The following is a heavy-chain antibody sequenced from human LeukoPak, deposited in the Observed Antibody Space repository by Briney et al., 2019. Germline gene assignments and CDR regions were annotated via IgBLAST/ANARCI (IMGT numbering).Heavy chain of an antibody. D-gene: IGHD3-9*01. CDR3: ARGDILTGLIIDY. J-gene: IGHJ4*02. V-gene: IGHV4-38-2*02. CDR2: IYTSGST. CDR1: GYSISSGYY. Sequence: SETLSLTCTVSGYSISSGYYWGWIRQPPGKGLEWIGRIYTSGSTNYNPSLKSRVTMSVGTSKNQFSLKLSSVTAADTAVYYCARGDILTGLIIDYWGQGTLVTVSS.